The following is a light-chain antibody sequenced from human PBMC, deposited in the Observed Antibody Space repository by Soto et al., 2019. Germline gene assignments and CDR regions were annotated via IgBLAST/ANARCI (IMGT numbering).Light chain of an antibody. CDR1: SSNFGAGYD. V-gene: IGLV1-40*01. CDR3: QSYDSSLSHV. J-gene: IGLJ1*01. CDR2: GNS. Sequence: QSVLTQPPSVSGAPGQRVTISCTGSSSNFGAGYDVHWYQQLPGTAPKLLIYGNSNRPSGVPDRFSGSKSGTSASLAITGLQAEDEADYYCQSYDSSLSHVFGTGTKLTVL.